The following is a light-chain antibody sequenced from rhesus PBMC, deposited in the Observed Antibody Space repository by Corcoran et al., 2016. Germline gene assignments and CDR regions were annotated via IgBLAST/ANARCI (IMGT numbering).Light chain of an antibody. CDR3: LQHSTYPFT. Sequence: DIQMTQSPSSLSASVGDTVTITCRASQGIRSYLYWFQQKPGKAPKLLIYDASTLESGVPSRFSGRGFGTNFPLTVSILQPEDFATYYCLQHSTYPFTFGPGTKVEI. CDR2: DAS. J-gene: IGKJ2*01. CDR1: QGIRSY. V-gene: IGKV1-28*03.